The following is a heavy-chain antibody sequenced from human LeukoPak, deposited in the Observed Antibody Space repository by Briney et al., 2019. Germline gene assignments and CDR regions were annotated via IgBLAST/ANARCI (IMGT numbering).Heavy chain of an antibody. V-gene: IGHV3-21*01. CDR3: AKSRYYDTDAFDI. Sequence: GGSLRLSCVASGFAFNSYAMNWVRQAPGKGLEGVSSISSSNSYIYYADSVKGRFTISRDNAKNSLYLQMNSLRAEDTAVYYCAKSRYYDTDAFDIWGQGTMVTVSS. CDR2: ISSSNSYI. D-gene: IGHD3-9*01. J-gene: IGHJ3*02. CDR1: GFAFNSYA.